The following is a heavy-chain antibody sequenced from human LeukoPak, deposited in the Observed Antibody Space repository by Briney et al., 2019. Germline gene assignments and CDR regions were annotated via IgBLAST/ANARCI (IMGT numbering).Heavy chain of an antibody. D-gene: IGHD2-2*01. CDR2: ISAYNGNT. J-gene: IGHJ3*01. Sequence: ASVKVSCKASGYTFTSYGVSGVRQAPGQGLGWMGWISAYNGNTNYAQKLQGRVTMTTDTSTSTAYMELRSLRSDDTAVYYCARDLVTYCSSTSCYPPAAAFDFWGQGTMVTVSS. CDR1: GYTFTSYG. CDR3: ARDLVTYCSSTSCYPPAAAFDF. V-gene: IGHV1-18*01.